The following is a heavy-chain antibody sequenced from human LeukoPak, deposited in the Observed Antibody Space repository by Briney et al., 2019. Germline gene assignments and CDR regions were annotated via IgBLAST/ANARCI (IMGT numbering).Heavy chain of an antibody. D-gene: IGHD3-10*01. Sequence: SETLSLTCSVFGGSISISSHYWAWLRQSSGEGLEWIASVYYSGSTYYNPSLKSRVTISVDTSKNQFSLDLSFVTVADTAVYYCARVGGYYSSDVGFDYWGQGTLVTVSS. CDR1: GGSISISSHY. J-gene: IGHJ4*02. CDR3: ARVGGYYSSDVGFDY. V-gene: IGHV4-39*07. CDR2: VYYSGST.